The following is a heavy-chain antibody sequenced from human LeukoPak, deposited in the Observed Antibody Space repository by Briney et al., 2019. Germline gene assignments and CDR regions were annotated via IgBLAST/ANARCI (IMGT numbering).Heavy chain of an antibody. CDR3: AKSLTHRGQLWSSFDY. J-gene: IGHJ4*02. CDR2: ISWNSGSI. CDR1: GFTFNDYA. D-gene: IGHD5-18*01. V-gene: IGHV3-9*03. Sequence: PGGSLRLSCAASGFTFNDYAMHWVRQAPGKGLEWVSGISWNSGSIGYADSVKGRFTISRDNAKNSLYLQMNSLRAEDMALYYCAKSLTHRGQLWSSFDYWGQGTLVTVSS.